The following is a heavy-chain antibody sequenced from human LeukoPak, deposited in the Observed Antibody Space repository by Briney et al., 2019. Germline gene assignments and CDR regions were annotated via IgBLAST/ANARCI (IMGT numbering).Heavy chain of an antibody. D-gene: IGHD5-12*01. CDR1: GFTFNSYW. CDR3: ARAVGYSGFSDY. V-gene: IGHV3-7*01. Sequence: GGSLRLSCAASGFTFNSYWMTWVRQAPGKGLEWVASINQDGSQKYYVESLKGRFTISRDNAKNSLHLQMNSLRAEDTAVYYCARAVGYSGFSDYWGQGTLVTVSS. J-gene: IGHJ4*02. CDR2: INQDGSQK.